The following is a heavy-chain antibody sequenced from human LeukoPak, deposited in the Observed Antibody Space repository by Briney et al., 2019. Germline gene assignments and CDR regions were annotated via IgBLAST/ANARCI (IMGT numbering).Heavy chain of an antibody. CDR3: AKDLAYTYGY. V-gene: IGHV3-23*01. CDR1: GFTFSSYA. J-gene: IGHJ1*01. D-gene: IGHD5-18*01. CDR2: ISAIGGST. Sequence: PGGSLRLSCAASGFTFSSYAMSWVPQAPGKGLEWVSTISAIGGSTYHADSVKGRFTISSDNSKNTLYLQMNSLRAEDTAIYFCAKDLAYTYGYWGQGTLVTVSS.